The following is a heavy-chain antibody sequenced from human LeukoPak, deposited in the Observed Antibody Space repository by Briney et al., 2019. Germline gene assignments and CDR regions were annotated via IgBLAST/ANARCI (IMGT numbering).Heavy chain of an antibody. CDR3: ARRRPWSDKNWFDP. V-gene: IGHV4-34*01. D-gene: IGHD2-15*01. Sequence: SSETLSLTCAVYGGSFSGYYWSWIRQPPGKGLEWIGEINHSGSTNYNPSLKSRVTISVDTSKNQFSLKLSSVTAADTAVYYCARRRPWSDKNWFDPWGQGTLVTVSS. CDR2: INHSGST. J-gene: IGHJ5*02. CDR1: GGSFSGYY.